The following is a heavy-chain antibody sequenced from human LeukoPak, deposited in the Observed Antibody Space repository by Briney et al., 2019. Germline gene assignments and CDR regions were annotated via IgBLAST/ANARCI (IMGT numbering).Heavy chain of an antibody. CDR1: GFTFSSYE. CDR3: ARELGGYDSFDY. J-gene: IGHJ4*02. CDR2: ISGSGSTI. Sequence: PGGSLRLSCAASGFTFSSYEMNWVRQVPGEGLEWVSYISGSGSTIYYADSVKGRFTISRDNARNSLYLQMNSLRAEDTAVYYCARELGGYDSFDYWGQGTLVTVSS. V-gene: IGHV3-48*03. D-gene: IGHD5-12*01.